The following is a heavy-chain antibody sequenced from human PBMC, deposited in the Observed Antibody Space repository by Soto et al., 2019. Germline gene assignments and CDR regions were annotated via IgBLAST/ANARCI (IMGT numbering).Heavy chain of an antibody. J-gene: IGHJ4*02. CDR1: GFTFSNYA. CDR3: ATIPNMITFGGLIDVDY. D-gene: IGHD3-16*02. Sequence: GGSLRLSCAASGFTFSNYAMNWVRQAPGKGLEWVSAISGTGGSTYYADSVKGRFTISRDNSKNTLYLQMNSLRAEDTAVYYCATIPNMITFGGLIDVDYWGQGTLVTVSS. V-gene: IGHV3-23*01. CDR2: ISGTGGST.